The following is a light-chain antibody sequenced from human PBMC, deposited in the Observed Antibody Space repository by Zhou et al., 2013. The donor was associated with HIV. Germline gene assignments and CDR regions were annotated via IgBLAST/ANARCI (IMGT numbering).Light chain of an antibody. Sequence: DIQMTQSPSSLSASVGDRVTITCRASQTFSSYLNWYQQKPGKAPKLLIYAVSHLQSGVPSRFSGGRFGTDFTLTISSLQPEDFATYYCQQSYKTPVTFGQGTKLEIK. V-gene: IGKV1-39*01. J-gene: IGKJ2*01. CDR3: QQSYKTPVT. CDR1: QTFSSY. CDR2: AVS.